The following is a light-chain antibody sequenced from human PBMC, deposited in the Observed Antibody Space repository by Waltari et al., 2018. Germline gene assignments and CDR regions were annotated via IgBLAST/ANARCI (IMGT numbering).Light chain of an antibody. V-gene: IGLV2-14*03. Sequence: QSALTPPASVSGSPGQSITISCTGTSSVIGAYTFISWYQKHPGKAPKVMIYDVNKRPSGVSSRFSGSKSGNTTSLTISGLQAEDEADYYCSSYTTGSTRYVFGSGTKVTVL. J-gene: IGLJ1*01. CDR1: SSVIGAYTF. CDR2: DVN. CDR3: SSYTTGSTRYV.